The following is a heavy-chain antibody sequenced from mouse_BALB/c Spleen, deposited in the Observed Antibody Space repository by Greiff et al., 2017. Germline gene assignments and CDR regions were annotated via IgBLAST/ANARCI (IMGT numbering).Heavy chain of an antibody. CDR2: ISTYYGDA. V-gene: IGHV1S137*01. CDR1: GYTFTDYA. D-gene: IGHD1-1*01. Sequence: VKLQESGAELVRPGVSVKISCKGSGYTFTDYAMHWVKQSHAKSLEWIGVISTYYGDASYNQKFKGKATMTVDKSSSTAYMELARLTSEDSAIYYCARSHGSSYGVAYWGQGTLVTVSA. CDR3: ARSHGSSYGVAY. J-gene: IGHJ3*01.